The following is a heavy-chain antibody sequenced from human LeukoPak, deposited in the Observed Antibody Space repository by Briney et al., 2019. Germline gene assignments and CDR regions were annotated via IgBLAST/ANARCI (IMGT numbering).Heavy chain of an antibody. CDR3: ARRFYDFWSGEGWFDP. D-gene: IGHD3-3*01. CDR1: GYSFTSYW. Sequence: GESLKISCKGSGYSFTSYWIGWVRQMPGKGLEWMGIIYPGDSDTRYSPSFQGQVTISADKSISTAYLQRSSLKASDTAVYYCARRFYDFWSGEGWFDPWGQGTLVTVSS. J-gene: IGHJ5*02. V-gene: IGHV5-51*01. CDR2: IYPGDSDT.